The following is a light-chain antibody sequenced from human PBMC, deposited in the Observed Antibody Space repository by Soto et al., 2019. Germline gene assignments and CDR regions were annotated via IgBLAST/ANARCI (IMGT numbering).Light chain of an antibody. CDR2: DVN. CDR3: TSYTPGGAFVV. J-gene: IGLJ2*01. V-gene: IGLV2-8*01. CDR1: SSDVGGYNY. Sequence: QSALTQPPSASGSPGQSVTISCTGTSSDVGGYNYVSWYQQHPGKAPKLMIYDVNNRASGVSGRFSGSKSGTTASLTISGLQAEDEANYYCTSYTPGGAFVVFGGGTKLTVL.